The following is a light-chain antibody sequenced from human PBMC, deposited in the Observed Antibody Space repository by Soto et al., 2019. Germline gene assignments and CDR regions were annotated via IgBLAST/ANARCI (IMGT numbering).Light chain of an antibody. CDR3: QTWGSGIVV. CDR2: LNSDGSH. V-gene: IGLV4-69*01. Sequence: QPVLTQSPSASASLGASVKLTCTLSSGHSNYAIAWHQQQSEKGPRYLMKLNSDGSHSKGDGIPDRFSGSSSGAERYLTISSHQSEDEADYCCQTWGSGIVVFGGGTKLTVL. J-gene: IGLJ2*01. CDR1: SGHSNYA.